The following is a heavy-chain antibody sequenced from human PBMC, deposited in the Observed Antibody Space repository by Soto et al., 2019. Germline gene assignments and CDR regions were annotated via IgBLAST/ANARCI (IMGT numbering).Heavy chain of an antibody. J-gene: IGHJ4*02. CDR1: GYTFTTYY. Sequence: ASVKVSCKASGYTFTTYYMHWVRQAPGQGLEWLGMINPSDGGTSYAQKFQGRVTMTRDTSTSTVYMELSGLRSEDTAVYYCFTTMLRGVYFDYWGQGTLVTV. V-gene: IGHV1-46*01. CDR2: INPSDGGT. D-gene: IGHD3-10*01. CDR3: FTTMLRGVYFDY.